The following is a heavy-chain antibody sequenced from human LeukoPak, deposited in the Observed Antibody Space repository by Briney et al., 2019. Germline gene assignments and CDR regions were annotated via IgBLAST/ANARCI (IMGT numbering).Heavy chain of an antibody. Sequence: SETLSLTCAVPGYSISSGYYWGWIRQPPGKGLEWIGSIYHSGSTYYNPSLKSRVTISVDTSKNQFSLKLSSATAADTAVYYCASRSSYFDYWGQGTLVNVSS. CDR3: ASRSSYFDY. CDR2: IYHSGST. J-gene: IGHJ4*02. V-gene: IGHV4-38-2*01. CDR1: GYSISSGYY.